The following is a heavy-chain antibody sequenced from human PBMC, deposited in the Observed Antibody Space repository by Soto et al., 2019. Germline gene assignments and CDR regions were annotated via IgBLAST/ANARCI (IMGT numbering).Heavy chain of an antibody. J-gene: IGHJ4*02. CDR2: IYHSGST. V-gene: IGHV4-4*02. D-gene: IGHD3-16*01. CDR3: ARDGVMITFGGGFDY. Sequence: SETLSLTCAVSGGSISSSNWWSWVRQPPGKGLEWIGEIYHSGSTNYNPSLKSRVTISVDKSKNQFSLKLSSVTAADTAVYYCARDGVMITFGGGFDYWAKGTLVTVSS. CDR1: GGSISSSNW.